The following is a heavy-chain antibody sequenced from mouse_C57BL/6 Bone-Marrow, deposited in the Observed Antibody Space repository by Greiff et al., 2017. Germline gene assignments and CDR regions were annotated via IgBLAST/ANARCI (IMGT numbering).Heavy chain of an antibody. D-gene: IGHD1-1*01. V-gene: IGHV1-55*01. J-gene: IGHJ3*01. CDR1: GYTFTSYW. Sequence: QVQLKQPGAELVKPGASVKMSCKASGYTFTSYWITWVKQRPGQGLEWIGDIYPGSGSTNYNEKFKSKATLTVDTSSSTAYMQLSSLTSEDSAVYYCARGYYGSSYGFAYWGQGTLVTVSA. CDR2: IYPGSGST. CDR3: ARGYYGSSYGFAY.